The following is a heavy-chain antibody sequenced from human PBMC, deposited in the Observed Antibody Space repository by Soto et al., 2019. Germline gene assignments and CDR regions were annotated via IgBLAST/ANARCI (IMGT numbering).Heavy chain of an antibody. CDR2: IYYSGST. CDR3: ARDREGLVTMVRGAYDYGMDV. Sequence: SETLSLTCTVSGGSISSYYWSWIRQPPGKGLEWIGYIYYSGSTNYNPSLKSRVTISVDTSKNQFSLKLSSVTAADTAVYYCARDREGLVTMVRGAYDYGMDVWGQGTTVTVSS. D-gene: IGHD3-10*01. J-gene: IGHJ6*02. CDR1: GGSISSYY. V-gene: IGHV4-59*01.